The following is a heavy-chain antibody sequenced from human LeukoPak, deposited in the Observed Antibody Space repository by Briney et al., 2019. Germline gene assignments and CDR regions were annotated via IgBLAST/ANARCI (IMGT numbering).Heavy chain of an antibody. Sequence: GGSLRLSCAISGFAFSNYWMSWVRQAPGKGLEWVGKINQDGSAKYYMDSVKGRFTISRDNAKNSLYLQMDSLRAEDTAVYYCVGAPLDYWGQGTLVTVSS. V-gene: IGHV3-7*03. CDR1: GFAFSNYW. CDR3: VGAPLDY. CDR2: INQDGSAK. J-gene: IGHJ4*02.